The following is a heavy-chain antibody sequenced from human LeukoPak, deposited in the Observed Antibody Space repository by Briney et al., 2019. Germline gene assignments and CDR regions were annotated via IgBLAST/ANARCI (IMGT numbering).Heavy chain of an antibody. Sequence: SETLSLTCAVYGGSFSGYYWSWIRQPPGKGLEWIGEINHSGSTNYNPSLKSRLTLSVDTSKNQFSLKVNSVTAADTAVYYRASTRIAAAGAPAYYFDNWGQGTQVTVSS. CDR2: INHSGST. V-gene: IGHV4-34*01. CDR3: ASTRIAAAGAPAYYFDN. CDR1: GGSFSGYY. D-gene: IGHD6-13*01. J-gene: IGHJ4*02.